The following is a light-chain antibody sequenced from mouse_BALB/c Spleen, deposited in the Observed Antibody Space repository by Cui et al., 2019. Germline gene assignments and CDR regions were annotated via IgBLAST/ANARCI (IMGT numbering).Light chain of an antibody. Sequence: QIVLTQSAAPMSASPGDMVTMTCSASSSVSYMYWYQQKPRSSPKPWIYLTSNLASGVPARFSGSGSGTSYSLTIISMEAEDAATYYCQQWSSNPRTFGGGTKLEIK. CDR2: LTS. J-gene: IGKJ1*01. CDR1: SSVSY. V-gene: IGKV4-68*01. CDR3: QQWSSNPRT.